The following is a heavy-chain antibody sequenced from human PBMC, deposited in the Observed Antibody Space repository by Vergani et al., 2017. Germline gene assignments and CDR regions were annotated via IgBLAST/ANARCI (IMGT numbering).Heavy chain of an antibody. CDR1: GDSISSNNC. J-gene: IGHJ5*02. D-gene: IGHD4-17*01. CDR2: ICHTEDT. CDR3: ARGGMTTVIPNWFDP. V-gene: IGHV4-4*03. Sequence: QLQLQESGPGLVKPPGTLSLTCAVSGDSISSNNCWTWVRQPPGKGLEWIGEICHTEDTKYSPSLKSRVTVSVDESRNLFSLRLNSVTAADTAVYYCARGGMTTVIPNWFDPWGQGTLVTVSS.